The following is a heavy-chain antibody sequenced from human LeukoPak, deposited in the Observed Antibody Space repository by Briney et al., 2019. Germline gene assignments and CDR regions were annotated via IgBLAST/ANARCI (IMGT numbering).Heavy chain of an antibody. CDR2: IYTSGST. CDR1: GGSINNYY. CDR3: AREVGLGYCSSTSCFRFDP. V-gene: IGHV4-4*07. D-gene: IGHD2-2*01. Sequence: SETLSLTCTVSGGSINNYYWSWIRQPAGKGLEWIGRIYTSGSTNYNPSLKSRVTMSVDTSKNQFSLKLSSVTAADTAVYYCAREVGLGYCSSTSCFRFDPWGQGTLVTVSS. J-gene: IGHJ5*02.